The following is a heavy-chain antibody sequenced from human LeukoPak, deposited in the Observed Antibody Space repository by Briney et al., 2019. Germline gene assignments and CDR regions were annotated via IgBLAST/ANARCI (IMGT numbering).Heavy chain of an antibody. V-gene: IGHV1-2*02. D-gene: IGHD2-2*01. CDR1: GYTFTGYY. J-gene: IGHJ4*02. Sequence: GASVKVSCKASGYTFTGYYIHWVRQAPGQGLGWMGWINPHSGGTNYAQKFQGGVTMTRDTSITTAYMELSSLRSDDTAVYYCAGDVGEYCSSTNCYASHYWGQGTLVTVSS. CDR3: AGDVGEYCSSTNCYASHY. CDR2: INPHSGGT.